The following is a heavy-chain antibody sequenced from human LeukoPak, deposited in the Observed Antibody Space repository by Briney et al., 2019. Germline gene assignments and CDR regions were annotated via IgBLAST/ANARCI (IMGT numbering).Heavy chain of an antibody. CDR2: IYYTGST. CDR3: ARVVYSGYDFRGAMDV. D-gene: IGHD5-12*01. Sequence: SETLSLTCTISGGSISSYYWSWIRQPPGKGLEWIGYIYYTGSTNHNPSLKSRVTISVDTSRNQFSLKLSSVTAADTAVYYCARVVYSGYDFRGAMDVWGKGTTVTVSS. J-gene: IGHJ6*03. V-gene: IGHV4-59*01. CDR1: GGSISSYY.